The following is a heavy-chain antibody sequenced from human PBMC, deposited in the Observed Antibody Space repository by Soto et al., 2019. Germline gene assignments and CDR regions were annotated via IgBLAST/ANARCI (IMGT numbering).Heavy chain of an antibody. CDR3: ARLYDSSGYYYPNDY. CDR1: GYSFTSYW. Sequence: PGESLKISCKGSGYSFTSYWITWVRQMPGKGLEWMGRIDPSDSYTNYSPSFQGHVTISADKSISTAYLQWSSLKASDTAMYYCARLYDSSGYYYPNDYWAQGTLVPVSS. D-gene: IGHD3-22*01. V-gene: IGHV5-10-1*01. J-gene: IGHJ4*02. CDR2: IDPSDSYT.